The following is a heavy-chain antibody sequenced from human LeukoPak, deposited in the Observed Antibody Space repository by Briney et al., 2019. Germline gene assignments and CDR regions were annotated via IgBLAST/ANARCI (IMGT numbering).Heavy chain of an antibody. CDR2: ISYDGSNK. CDR3: AKLYYYDSSGYDSYFDY. J-gene: IGHJ4*02. D-gene: IGHD3-22*01. CDR1: GFTFSSYG. Sequence: PGGSLRLSCAASGFTFSSYGMHWVRQAPGKGLEWVAVISYDGSNKYYADSVKGRFTISRDNSKNTLYLQMNSLRAEDTAVYYCAKLYYYDSSGYDSYFDYWGQGTLVTVSS. V-gene: IGHV3-30*18.